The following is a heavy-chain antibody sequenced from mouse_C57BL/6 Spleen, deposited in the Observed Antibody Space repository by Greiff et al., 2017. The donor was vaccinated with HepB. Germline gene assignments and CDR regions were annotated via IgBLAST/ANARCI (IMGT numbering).Heavy chain of an antibody. Sequence: QVQLQQLGAELVRPGSSVKLSCKASGYTFTSYWMHWVKQRPIQGLEWIGNIDPSDSETHYNQKFKDKATLTVDKSSSTAYMQLSSLTSEDSAVYYCARSLYDYDGYAMDYWGQGTSVTVSS. CDR2: IDPSDSET. CDR1: GYTFTSYW. D-gene: IGHD2-4*01. J-gene: IGHJ4*01. V-gene: IGHV1-52*01. CDR3: ARSLYDYDGYAMDY.